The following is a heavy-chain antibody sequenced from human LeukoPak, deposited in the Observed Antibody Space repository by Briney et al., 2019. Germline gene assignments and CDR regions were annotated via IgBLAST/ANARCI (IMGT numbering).Heavy chain of an antibody. Sequence: GGSLRLSCTASGFTLSSSWTYWVRQAPGKGLVYVSRINSEGTGTDYADSVKGRFTISRDTAKNTVYLQMNSLRAEDTAVYYWSRFVGWSRIEDFLGQGTLVTGFS. CDR3: SRFVGWSRIEDF. D-gene: IGHD6-19*01. CDR2: INSEGTGT. J-gene: IGHJ4*01. V-gene: IGHV3-74*01. CDR1: GFTLSSSW.